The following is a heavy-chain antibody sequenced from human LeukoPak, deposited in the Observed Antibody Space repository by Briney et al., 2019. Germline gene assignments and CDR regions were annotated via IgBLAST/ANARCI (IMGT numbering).Heavy chain of an antibody. CDR3: ARDCLSQDGSGNYWCFDY. CDR1: GCMLSNYW. CDR2: IMKDGSDK. Sequence: GSLRLPCAASGCMLSNYWMSLVRPAPGKGPEGLADIMKDGSDKKYVDSVKGRFTISRDNAKSLLYLKMNSMRAEDTAIYYCARDCLSQDGSGNYWCFDYWGQGILVTVSS. J-gene: IGHJ4*02. V-gene: IGHV3-7*03. D-gene: IGHD3-10*01.